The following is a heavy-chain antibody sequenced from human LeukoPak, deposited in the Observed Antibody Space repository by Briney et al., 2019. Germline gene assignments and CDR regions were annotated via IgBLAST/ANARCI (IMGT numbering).Heavy chain of an antibody. CDR1: GFSFSDYW. V-gene: IGHV3-7*03. J-gene: IGHJ5*01. CDR3: ARDPRDDHNSLDS. CDR2: IKEDGSAR. Sequence: PGESLRLSCAASGFSFSDYWMSWVRQSPEKGLEWVANIKEDGSARYNVDSVKGRFTISRDNAKNSLYLQMTSLRAEDTAMYYCARDPRDDHNSLDSWGQGTQVTVSS.